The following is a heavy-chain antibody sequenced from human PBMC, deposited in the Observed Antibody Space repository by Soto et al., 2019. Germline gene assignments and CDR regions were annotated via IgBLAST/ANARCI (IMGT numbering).Heavy chain of an antibody. D-gene: IGHD3-10*01. V-gene: IGHV1-69*13. CDR2: IIPIFGTA. Sequence: ASVKVSCKASGYTFTGYYMHWVRQAPGQGLEWMGGIIPIFGTANYAQKFQGRVTITADESTSTAYMELSSLRSEDTAVYYCARDLTHYYGSGSYYNGDGMDVWGQGTTVTVSS. CDR1: GYTFTGYY. CDR3: ARDLTHYYGSGSYYNGDGMDV. J-gene: IGHJ6*02.